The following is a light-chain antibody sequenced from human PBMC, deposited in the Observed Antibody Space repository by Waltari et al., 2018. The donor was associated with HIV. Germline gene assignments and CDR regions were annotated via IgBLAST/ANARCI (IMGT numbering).Light chain of an antibody. CDR2: DAS. Sequence: EIVLTQSTATLSLSPGDRATLSCGASQGISSYLAWYQQKAGQAPRLLIYDASTRATGIPARFSGSGSGTDFTLTISSLEPEDFAVYYCQHRSNWPPLTFGGGTKVEIK. V-gene: IGKV3-11*01. CDR1: QGISSY. CDR3: QHRSNWPPLT. J-gene: IGKJ4*01.